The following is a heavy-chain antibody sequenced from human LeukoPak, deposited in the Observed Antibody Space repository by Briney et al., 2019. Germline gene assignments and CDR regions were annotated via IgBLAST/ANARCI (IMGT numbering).Heavy chain of an antibody. CDR2: MNPNTGRT. V-gene: IGHV1-8*01. CDR3: ARLSQTPDYYSNGGYYYLGY. Sequence: ASVKVSCKASRYTFTSYDINWVREAAGQRLEWMGWMNPNTGRTGLAQKFQGRLTMTRVASISTAYMELSSLRSDDTAVYYCARLSQTPDYYSNGGYYYLGYWGQGTPVTVSS. J-gene: IGHJ4*02. CDR1: RYTFTSYD. D-gene: IGHD3-22*01.